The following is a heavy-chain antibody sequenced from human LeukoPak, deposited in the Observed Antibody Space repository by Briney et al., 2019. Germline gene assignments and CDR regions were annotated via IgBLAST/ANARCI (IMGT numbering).Heavy chain of an antibody. D-gene: IGHD3-9*01. CDR2: IKQDGSEK. J-gene: IGHJ4*02. CDR3: AREIGVNYDILTGYPRSDY. CDR1: GFTFSSYG. V-gene: IGHV3-7*01. Sequence: GGSLRLSCAASGFTFSSYGMHWVRQAPGKGLEWVANIKQDGSEKYYVDSVKGRFTISRDNAKNSLYLQMNSLRAEDTAVYYCAREIGVNYDILTGYPRSDYWGQGTLVTVSS.